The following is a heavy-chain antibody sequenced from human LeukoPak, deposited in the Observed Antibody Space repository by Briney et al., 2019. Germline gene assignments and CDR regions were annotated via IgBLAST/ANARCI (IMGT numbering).Heavy chain of an antibody. CDR2: INHSGST. CDR3: ARDERITIFGVVSTGFDP. J-gene: IGHJ5*02. CDR1: GGSFSGYY. Sequence: SSETLSLTCAVYGGSFSGYYWSWIRQPPGKGLEWIGEINHSGSTNYNPSLKSRVTISVDTSKNQLSLKLSSVTAADTAVYYRARDERITIFGVVSTGFDPWGQGTLVTVSS. V-gene: IGHV4-34*01. D-gene: IGHD3-3*01.